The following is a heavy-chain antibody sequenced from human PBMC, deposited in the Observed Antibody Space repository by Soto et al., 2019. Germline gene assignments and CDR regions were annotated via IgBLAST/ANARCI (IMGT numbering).Heavy chain of an antibody. CDR2: IYYSGST. CDR1: GGSISSGGYY. V-gene: IGHV4-31*03. Sequence: SETLSLTCTVSGGSISSGGYYWSWIRQQPGKGLEWIGYIYYSGSTYYNPSLKSRVTISVDTSKNQFSLKLSSVTAADTAVYYCARGDPGYYPYFDYWGQGTLVTVSS. D-gene: IGHD3-9*01. CDR3: ARGDPGYYPYFDY. J-gene: IGHJ4*02.